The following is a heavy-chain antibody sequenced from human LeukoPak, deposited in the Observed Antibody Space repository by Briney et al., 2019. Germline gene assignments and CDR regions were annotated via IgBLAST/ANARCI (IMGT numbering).Heavy chain of an antibody. CDR2: ISAYNGNT. V-gene: IGHV1-18*01. J-gene: IGHJ4*02. D-gene: IGHD2-2*01. CDR3: ARGPCSSTSCYPLFDY. Sequence: ASVKVSCKASGDTFTSYGISWVRQAPGQGLEWMGWISAYNGNTNYAQKLQGRVTMTTDTSTSTAYMELRSLRSDDTAVYYCARGPCSSTSCYPLFDYWGQGTLVTVSS. CDR1: GDTFTSYG.